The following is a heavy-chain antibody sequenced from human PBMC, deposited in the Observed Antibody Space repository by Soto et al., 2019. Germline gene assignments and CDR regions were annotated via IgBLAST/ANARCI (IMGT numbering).Heavy chain of an antibody. CDR3: AKNYYDSSGYYYEDARFDP. J-gene: IGHJ5*02. CDR1: GFTFSSYA. CDR2: ISGSGGST. V-gene: IGHV3-23*01. D-gene: IGHD3-22*01. Sequence: GGSLRLSCAASGFTFSSYAMSWVRQAPGKGLEWVSAISGSGGSTYYADSVKGRFTISRDNSKNTLYLQMNSLRAEDTAVYYCAKNYYDSSGYYYEDARFDPWGQGT.